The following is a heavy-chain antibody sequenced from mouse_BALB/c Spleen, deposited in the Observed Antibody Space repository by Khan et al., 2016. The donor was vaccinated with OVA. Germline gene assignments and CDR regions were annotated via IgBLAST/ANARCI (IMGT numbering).Heavy chain of an antibody. D-gene: IGHD2-3*01. CDR2: IYPGSDNA. Sequence: VQLQESGPELVKPGASVKMSCKASGYTFTYYVITWVKQRTGQGLEWIGEIYPGSDNAYYNERFKGKVTLTADKSSNTTHMQLSSLTSEDSAVYFCARGDGYYVYLDYWGQGTTLTVSS. CDR1: GYTFTYYV. J-gene: IGHJ2*01. CDR3: ARGDGYYVYLDY. V-gene: IGHV1-81*01.